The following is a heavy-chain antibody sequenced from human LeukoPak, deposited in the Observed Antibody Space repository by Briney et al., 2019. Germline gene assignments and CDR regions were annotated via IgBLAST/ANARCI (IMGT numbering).Heavy chain of an antibody. D-gene: IGHD3-3*01. CDR1: GFTFSSYG. J-gene: IGHJ4*02. Sequence: SGGSLRLSCAASGFTFSSYGMHWVRQAPGKGLEWVAFIRYDGSNKYYADSVKGRFTISRDNSKNTLYLQMDSLRAEDTAVYYCANMDFPHCWGQGTLVTVSS. CDR2: IRYDGSNK. CDR3: ANMDFPHC. V-gene: IGHV3-30*02.